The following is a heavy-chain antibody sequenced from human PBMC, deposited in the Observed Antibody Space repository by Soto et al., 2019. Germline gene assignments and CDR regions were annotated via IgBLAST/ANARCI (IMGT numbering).Heavy chain of an antibody. D-gene: IGHD1-7*01. Sequence: GGSLRLSCTASGFNTRFYSMSWVRQTPGKGLEWVAALSRSGGATYYADSVRGRFTISRDASKDTLFLQMSNLRAEDTALYYCSKGEMSTIRNSFDPWGQGPLVTFST. CDR3: SKGEMSTIRNSFDP. V-gene: IGHV3-23*01. J-gene: IGHJ5*02. CDR1: GFNTRFYS. CDR2: LSRSGGAT.